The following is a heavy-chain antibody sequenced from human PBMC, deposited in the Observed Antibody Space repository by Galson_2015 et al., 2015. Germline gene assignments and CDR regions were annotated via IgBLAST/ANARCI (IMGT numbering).Heavy chain of an antibody. J-gene: IGHJ4*02. CDR1: GFTFSSYA. CDR3: ARVIPRWLLWGPFDY. V-gene: IGHV3-30-3*01. Sequence: SLRLSCAASGFTFSSYAMHWVRQAPGKGLEWVAVISYDGSNKYYADSVKGRFTISRDNSKNTLYLQMNSLRAEDTAVYYCARVIPRWLLWGPFDYWGQGTLVTVSS. CDR2: ISYDGSNK. D-gene: IGHD3-3*01.